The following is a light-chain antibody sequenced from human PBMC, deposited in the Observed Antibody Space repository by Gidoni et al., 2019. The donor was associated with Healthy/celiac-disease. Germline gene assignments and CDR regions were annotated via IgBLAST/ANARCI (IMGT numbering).Light chain of an antibody. Sequence: DIQMTQSPSSLSPSVGDKVTITCQASQDISNYLNWYQQKPGKAPKLLIYDASTWESGVPSRFSGSGSGTDFTFTISSLQPEDIATYYCQQYDSLPLTFGEGTKVEIK. J-gene: IGKJ4*01. CDR2: DAS. V-gene: IGKV1-33*01. CDR1: QDISNY. CDR3: QQYDSLPLT.